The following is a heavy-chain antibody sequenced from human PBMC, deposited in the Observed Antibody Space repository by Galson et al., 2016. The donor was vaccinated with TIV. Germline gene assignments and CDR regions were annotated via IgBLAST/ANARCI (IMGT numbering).Heavy chain of an antibody. CDR1: GYTFSKYG. D-gene: IGHD3-22*01. J-gene: IGHJ6*02. Sequence: SVKVPCKASGYTFSKYGISWVRQAPGQGLEWMGWISGYSGNTNYARKLQGRVIMTTDTSTGTAFMEVRRLTSDDTAVYYCARDRGSMTMILVVDYYYGMDVWGQGTTVTVSS. V-gene: IGHV1-18*04. CDR2: ISGYSGNT. CDR3: ARDRGSMTMILVVDYYYGMDV.